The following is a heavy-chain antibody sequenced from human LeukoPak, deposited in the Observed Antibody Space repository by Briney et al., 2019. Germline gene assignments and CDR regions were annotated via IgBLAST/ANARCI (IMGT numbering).Heavy chain of an antibody. Sequence: SETLSLTCAVSGGSISSSNWWSWVRQPPGKGLEWIGEIYHSGSTNYNPSLKSRVTISVDKSKNQFSLKLSSVTAADTAVYYCARGLTGIFSDAFDIWGQGTMVTVSS. D-gene: IGHD1-20*01. CDR2: IYHSGST. CDR1: GGSISSSNW. V-gene: IGHV4-4*02. CDR3: ARGLTGIFSDAFDI. J-gene: IGHJ3*02.